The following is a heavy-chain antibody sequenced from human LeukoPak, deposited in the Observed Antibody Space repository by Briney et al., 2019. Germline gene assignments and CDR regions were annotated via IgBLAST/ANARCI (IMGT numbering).Heavy chain of an antibody. CDR3: AKDPFDY. CDR2: IWHDGSHK. J-gene: IGHJ4*02. CDR1: GFAFNTYA. Sequence: PGGSLRLSCEASGFAFNTYAMHWVRQAPGKGLEWVTLIWHDGSHKFYIDSVRGRFTISRDNSKNTVYLQMNSLRAEDTAVYYCAKDPFDYWGQGTLVTVSS. V-gene: IGHV3-30*02.